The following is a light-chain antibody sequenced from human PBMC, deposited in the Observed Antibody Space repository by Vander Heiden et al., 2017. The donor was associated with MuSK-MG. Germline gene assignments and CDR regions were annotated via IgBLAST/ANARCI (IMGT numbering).Light chain of an antibody. CDR2: NVA. CDR3: SSFTAASTLA. V-gene: IGLV2-14*01. J-gene: IGLJ2*01. Sequence: QSALTQPASVSGSPGQSVTLSCMGTLSERYVSWYQQLPGKAPNLIIYNVATRPSGVSPRFSGSHSGNTASLTISGLQPEDAGVYHCSSFTAASTLAFGGGTTLTVL. CDR1: LSERY.